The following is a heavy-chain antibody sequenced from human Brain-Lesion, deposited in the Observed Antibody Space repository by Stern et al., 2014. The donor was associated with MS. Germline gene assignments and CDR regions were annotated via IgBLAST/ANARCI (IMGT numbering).Heavy chain of an antibody. CDR3: ARGDHRNSYDSSGYYYFVFDV. Sequence: QVQLQESGSGLVKPSQTLSLTCAVSDDSLNSVVYSWSWIRQPPGKGLEWIGSIYHSGSSYSSPSLKSRVTISVDRSKNQFSLKLSSVTAADTAVYYCARGDHRNSYDSSGYYYFVFDVWGQGTMVTVSS. CDR1: DDSLNSVVYS. V-gene: IGHV4-30-2*01. CDR2: IYHSGSS. D-gene: IGHD3-22*01. J-gene: IGHJ3*01.